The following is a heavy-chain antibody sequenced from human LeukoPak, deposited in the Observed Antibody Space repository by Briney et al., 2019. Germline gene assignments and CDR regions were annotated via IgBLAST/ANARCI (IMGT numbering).Heavy chain of an antibody. CDR2: IYYSGST. CDR3: ARGDGYNYDY. Sequence: SETLSLTCTVSGGSISSYCWSWIRQPPGKGLEWIGYIYYSGSTNYNPSLKSRVTISVDTSKNQFSLKLSSVTAADTAVYYCARGDGYNYDYWGQGTLVTVSS. CDR1: GGSISSYC. D-gene: IGHD5-24*01. V-gene: IGHV4-59*01. J-gene: IGHJ4*02.